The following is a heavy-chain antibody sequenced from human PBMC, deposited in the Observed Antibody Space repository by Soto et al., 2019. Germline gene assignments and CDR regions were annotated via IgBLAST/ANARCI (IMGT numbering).Heavy chain of an antibody. CDR3: ARGEVRTTFRH. J-gene: IGHJ4*02. D-gene: IGHD3-10*01. CDR2: IYHSGTT. V-gene: IGHV4-30-2*05. CDR1: GGSIGSGGYS. Sequence: SETLSLTCAVSGGSIGSGGYSWSWIRQPPGKGLEWIGYIYHSGTTYYNPSLKSRVTISGDTSQNLLSLKLSSVTAADTAVYYCARGEVRTTFRHWGQGTLVTVSS.